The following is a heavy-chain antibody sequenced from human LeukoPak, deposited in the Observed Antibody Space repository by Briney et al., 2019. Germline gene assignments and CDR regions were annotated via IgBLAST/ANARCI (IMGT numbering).Heavy chain of an antibody. CDR1: GGSISSSSYY. Sequence: PSETLSLTCTVSGGSISSSSYYWGWIRQPPGKGLEWIGSIYYSGSTYYNPSLKSRVTISVDTSKNQFSLKLSSVTAADTAVYYCARELTSSSSNDWFDPWGQGTLVTVSS. V-gene: IGHV4-39*07. CDR3: ARELTSSSSNDWFDP. J-gene: IGHJ5*02. D-gene: IGHD6-6*01. CDR2: IYYSGST.